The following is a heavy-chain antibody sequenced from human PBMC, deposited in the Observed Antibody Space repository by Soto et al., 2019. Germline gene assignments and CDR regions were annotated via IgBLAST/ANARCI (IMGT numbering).Heavy chain of an antibody. CDR2: IYYSGST. CDR3: ARDRPRDIVVVPAAGDAFDI. Sequence: PSETLSLTCTVSGGSISSGDYYWSWIRQPPGKCLEWIGYIYYSGSTYYNPSLKSRVTISVDTSKNQFSLKLSPVTAADTAVYYCARDRPRDIVVVPAAGDAFDIWGQGTMVTVS. J-gene: IGHJ3*02. CDR1: GGSISSGDYY. D-gene: IGHD2-2*01. V-gene: IGHV4-30-4*01.